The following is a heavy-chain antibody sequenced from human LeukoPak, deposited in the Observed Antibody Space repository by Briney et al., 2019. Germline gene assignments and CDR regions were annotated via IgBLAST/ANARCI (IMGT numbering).Heavy chain of an antibody. Sequence: GGSLRLSCAASGFTFNIYAMHWVRQAPGKGLVWVSRISNDGTSTSYADSVKGRFTISRDNAKNTLYLQMNSLRAEDTAVYYCAKSGGFLEWLFYYMDVWGKGTTVTVSS. CDR1: GFTFNIYA. D-gene: IGHD3-3*01. J-gene: IGHJ6*03. CDR2: ISNDGTST. CDR3: AKSGGFLEWLFYYMDV. V-gene: IGHV3-74*01.